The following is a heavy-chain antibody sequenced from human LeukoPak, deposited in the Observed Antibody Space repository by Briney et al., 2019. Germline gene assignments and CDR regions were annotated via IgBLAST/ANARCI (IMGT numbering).Heavy chain of an antibody. V-gene: IGHV3-66*02. CDR3: AREATGGSYDY. CDR2: IYSGGST. J-gene: IGHJ4*02. CDR1: GFTVSSNY. Sequence: GGSLRLSCAASGFTVSSNYMSWVRQAPGKGLEWVSVIYSGGSTYYADSVKGRFTISRDNSKNTLYLQMDSLRAEDTAVYYCAREATGGSYDYWGQGTLVTVSS. D-gene: IGHD3-16*01.